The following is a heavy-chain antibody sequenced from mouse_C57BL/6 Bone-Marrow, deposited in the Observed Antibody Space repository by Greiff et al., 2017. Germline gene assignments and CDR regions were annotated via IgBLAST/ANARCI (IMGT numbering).Heavy chain of an antibody. CDR3: ARIEFDGSSGDWYFDV. V-gene: IGHV1-85*01. D-gene: IGHD1-1*01. Sequence: VQLQESGPELVKPGASVKLSCKASGYTFTSYDINWVKQRPGQGLEWIGWIYPRDGSTKYNEKFKGKATLNVDTSSSTAYMELHSLTSEDSAVYFCARIEFDGSSGDWYFDVWGTGTTVTVSS. J-gene: IGHJ1*03. CDR2: IYPRDGST. CDR1: GYTFTSYD.